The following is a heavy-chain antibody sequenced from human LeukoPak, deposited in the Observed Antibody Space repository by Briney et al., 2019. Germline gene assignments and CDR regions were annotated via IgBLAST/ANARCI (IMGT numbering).Heavy chain of an antibody. D-gene: IGHD6-19*01. V-gene: IGHV1-69*01. Sequence: GASVKVSCKASGGTFSSYAISWVRQAPGQGLEWMGGIIPIFGTANYAQKFQGRVTITADESTSTAYMELRSLRSDDTAVYYCARVIALPVAVAGTSNPYYFDYWGQGTLVTVSS. CDR3: ARVIALPVAVAGTSNPYYFDY. CDR1: GGTFSSYA. J-gene: IGHJ4*02. CDR2: IIPIFGTA.